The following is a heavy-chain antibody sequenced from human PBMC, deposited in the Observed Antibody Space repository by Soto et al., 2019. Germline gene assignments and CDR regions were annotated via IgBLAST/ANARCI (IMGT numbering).Heavy chain of an antibody. CDR2: MNPNSGNT. CDR3: ARVVAGYCSGGSCYSHWFDP. Sequence: QVQLVQSGAEVKKPGASVKVSCKASGYTFTSYDINWVRQATGQGLEWMGWMNPNSGNTGYAQKFQGRVTMTRNTSISTAYMELSSLRSEDTAVYYCARVVAGYCSGGSCYSHWFDPWGQGNLVTVSS. D-gene: IGHD2-15*01. V-gene: IGHV1-8*01. J-gene: IGHJ5*02. CDR1: GYTFTSYD.